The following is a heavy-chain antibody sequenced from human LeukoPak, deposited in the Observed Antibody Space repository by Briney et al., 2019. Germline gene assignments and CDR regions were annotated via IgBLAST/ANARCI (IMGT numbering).Heavy chain of an antibody. J-gene: IGHJ4*02. CDR1: GFTFSSYW. V-gene: IGHV3-7*01. Sequence: GGSLRLSCAASGFTFSSYWMSWVRQAPGKGLEWVANIKQDGSEKYYVDPVKGRFTTSRDNAKNSLYLQMNSLRAEDTAVYYCAREDWGANFDYWGQGTLVTVSS. D-gene: IGHD1-26*01. CDR2: IKQDGSEK. CDR3: AREDWGANFDY.